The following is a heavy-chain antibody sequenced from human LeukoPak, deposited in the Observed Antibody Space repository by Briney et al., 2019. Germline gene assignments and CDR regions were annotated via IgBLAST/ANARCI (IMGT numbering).Heavy chain of an antibody. CDR3: ARVVGATTDYYYYYMDV. Sequence: SETLSLTCTVSGGSISSYYWSWIRQPAGKGLEWIGRIYTSGSTNYNSSLKSRVTMSVDTSKNQFSLKLSSVTAADTAVYYCARVVGATTDYYYYYMDVWGKGTTVTVSS. CDR2: IYTSGST. CDR1: GGSISSYY. V-gene: IGHV4-4*07. D-gene: IGHD1-26*01. J-gene: IGHJ6*03.